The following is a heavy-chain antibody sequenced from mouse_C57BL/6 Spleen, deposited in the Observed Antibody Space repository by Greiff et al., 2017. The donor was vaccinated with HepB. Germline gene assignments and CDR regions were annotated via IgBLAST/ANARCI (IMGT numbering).Heavy chain of an antibody. V-gene: IGHV1-50*01. Sequence: QVQLKQSGAELVKPGASVKLSCKASGYTFTSYWMQWVKQRPGQGLEWIGEIDPSDSYTNYNQKFKGKATLTVDTSSSTAYMQLSSLTSEDSAVYYCARYYGSSYEYFDVWGTGTTVTVSS. CDR1: GYTFTSYW. CDR3: ARYYGSSYEYFDV. J-gene: IGHJ1*03. D-gene: IGHD1-1*01. CDR2: IDPSDSYT.